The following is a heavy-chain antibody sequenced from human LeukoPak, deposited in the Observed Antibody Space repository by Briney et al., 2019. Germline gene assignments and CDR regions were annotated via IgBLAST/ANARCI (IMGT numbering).Heavy chain of an antibody. D-gene: IGHD3-10*02. CDR2: ISSSGSTI. Sequence: GGSLRLSCAASGFPLSDYVMHWVRQAPGKGLEWVSYISSSGSTIYYADSVKGRFTISRDNAKNSLYLQMNSLRAEDTAVYYCAELGITMIGGVWGKGTTVTISS. J-gene: IGHJ6*04. CDR1: GFPLSDYV. V-gene: IGHV3-48*03. CDR3: AELGITMIGGV.